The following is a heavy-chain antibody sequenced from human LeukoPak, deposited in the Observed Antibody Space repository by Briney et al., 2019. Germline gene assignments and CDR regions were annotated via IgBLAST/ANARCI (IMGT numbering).Heavy chain of an antibody. D-gene: IGHD1-26*01. CDR1: GYTFTSYA. Sequence: ASVKVSCKASGYTFTSYAMNWVRQAPGQGLEWMGWMNPNSGNTGYAQKFQGRVTITRNTSISTAYMGLSSLRSEDTAVYYCARGLRGKAFDIWGQGTMVTVSS. CDR2: MNPNSGNT. J-gene: IGHJ3*02. CDR3: ARGLRGKAFDI. V-gene: IGHV1-8*03.